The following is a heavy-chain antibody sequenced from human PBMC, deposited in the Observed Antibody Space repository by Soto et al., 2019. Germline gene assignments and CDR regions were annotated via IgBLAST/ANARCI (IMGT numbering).Heavy chain of an antibody. V-gene: IGHV4-30-2*01. CDR3: ARVFTSRYGVFDY. CDR2: IYHSGST. Sequence: SETLSLTCAVSGGSISSGGYSWSWIRQPPGKGLEWIGYIYHSGSTYYNPSLKSRVTISVDRSKNQFSLKLTSVTAADTAVYYCARVFTSRYGVFDYWGQGTLVTVSS. CDR1: GGSISSGGYS. D-gene: IGHD3-22*01. J-gene: IGHJ4*02.